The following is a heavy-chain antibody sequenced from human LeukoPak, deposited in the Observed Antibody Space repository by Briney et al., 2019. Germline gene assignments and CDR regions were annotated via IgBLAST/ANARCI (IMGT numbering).Heavy chain of an antibody. D-gene: IGHD2-2*01. V-gene: IGHV1-18*01. CDR2: ISAYNGNT. J-gene: IGHJ5*02. CDR3: ARVHCSSTSCYGFDP. Sequence: ASVKVSCKASGYTFTSYGISWVRQAPGQGLEWMGWISAYNGNTNYAQKLQGRVTMTTDTSTSTAYMELRSLRSDDTAVYFCARVHCSSTSCYGFDPWGQGTLVTVSS. CDR1: GYTFTSYG.